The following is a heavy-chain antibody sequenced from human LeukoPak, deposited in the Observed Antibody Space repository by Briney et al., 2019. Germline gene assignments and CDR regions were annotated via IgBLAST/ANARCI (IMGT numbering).Heavy chain of an antibody. Sequence: ASVKVSCKASGYTFTCYDINWVRQATRQGLEWMGWMNPNSGNTGYAQKFQGRVTMTRNTSISTAYMELSSLRSEDTAVYYCARDQEGDDSSGYYWNWFDPWGQGTLVTVSS. CDR3: ARDQEGDDSSGYYWNWFDP. J-gene: IGHJ5*02. CDR1: GYTFTCYD. CDR2: MNPNSGNT. V-gene: IGHV1-8*01. D-gene: IGHD3-22*01.